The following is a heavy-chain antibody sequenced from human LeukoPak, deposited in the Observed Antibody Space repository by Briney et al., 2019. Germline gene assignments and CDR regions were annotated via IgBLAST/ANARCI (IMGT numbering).Heavy chain of an antibody. CDR3: AKDRGFSYAFDI. J-gene: IGHJ3*02. CDR2: ISDSGGDT. Sequence: GGSLRLSCAAYGFTFSNYAMSWVRQAPGKGLECVSAISDSGGDTYHADSVKGRFTISRDNSKNTLYVQMNSLRAEDTAVYYCAKDRGFSYAFDIWGQGTMVSVSS. CDR1: GFTFSNYA. D-gene: IGHD3-3*01. V-gene: IGHV3-23*01.